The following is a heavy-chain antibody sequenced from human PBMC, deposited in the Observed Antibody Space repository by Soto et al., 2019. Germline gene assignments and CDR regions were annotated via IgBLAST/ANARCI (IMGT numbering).Heavy chain of an antibody. CDR3: ARDCSSSSCYGYFQH. J-gene: IGHJ1*01. CDR1: GFAFSDYY. V-gene: IGHV3-11*01. D-gene: IGHD2-2*01. Sequence: GGSLRLSCAASGFAFSDYYMSWIRQAPGKGLEWVSHISGSGSSIFFADSVKGRFTISRDNAKNSLYLQMNSLRAEDTAVYYCARDCSSSSCYGYFQHWGQGTRVTVSS. CDR2: ISGSGSSI.